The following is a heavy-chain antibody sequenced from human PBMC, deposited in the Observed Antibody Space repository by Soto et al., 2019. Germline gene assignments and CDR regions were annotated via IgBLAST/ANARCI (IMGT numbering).Heavy chain of an antibody. CDR1: GGTFSSYA. Sequence: QVQLVQSGAEVKKPGSSVKVSCKASGGTFSSYAISWVRQAPGQGLEWMGGIIPIFGTANYAQKFQGRVKITADESTSTAYMELSSLRSEDTAVYYCAGSPGGGAYYYYGMDVWGQGTTVTVSS. J-gene: IGHJ6*02. CDR2: IIPIFGTA. D-gene: IGHD2-15*01. V-gene: IGHV1-69*12. CDR3: AGSPGGGAYYYYGMDV.